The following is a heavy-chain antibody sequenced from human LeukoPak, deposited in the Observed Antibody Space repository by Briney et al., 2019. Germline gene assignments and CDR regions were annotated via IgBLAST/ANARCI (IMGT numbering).Heavy chain of an antibody. Sequence: ASVKVSCQASGYTFTGYCMHWVRQAPGQGLEWMGGIIPIFGTANYAQKFQGRVTITADKSTSTAYMELSSLRSEDTAVYYCARDGRGSRSSWFDPWGQGTLVIVSS. J-gene: IGHJ5*02. CDR1: GYTFTGYC. V-gene: IGHV1-69*06. CDR2: IIPIFGTA. CDR3: ARDGRGSRSSWFDP. D-gene: IGHD3-10*01.